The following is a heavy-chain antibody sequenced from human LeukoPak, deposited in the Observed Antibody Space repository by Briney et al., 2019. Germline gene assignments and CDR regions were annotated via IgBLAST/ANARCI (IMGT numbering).Heavy chain of an antibody. V-gene: IGHV1-69*05. CDR3: ARGLYDFSNYFDY. CDR1: GGTFSSYA. D-gene: IGHD3-3*01. J-gene: IGHJ4*02. Sequence: GASVKVSCTASGGTFSSYAISWVRQAPGQGLEWMGGIIPIFGTANYAQKFQGRVTLTTDESQNTAYMELSSLRSEDTAVYYCARGLYDFSNYFDYWGQGTLVTVSS. CDR2: IIPIFGTA.